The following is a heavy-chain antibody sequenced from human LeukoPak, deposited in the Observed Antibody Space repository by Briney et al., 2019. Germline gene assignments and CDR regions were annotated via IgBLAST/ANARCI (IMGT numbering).Heavy chain of an antibody. CDR3: ARSRDGYNYVPDY. D-gene: IGHD5-24*01. CDR2: IIPIFGTA. CDR1: GYTFTSYG. J-gene: IGHJ4*02. Sequence: SVKVSCKASGYTFTSYGISWVRQAPGQGLEWMGGIIPIFGTANYAQKFQGRVTITADESTSTAYMELSSLRSEDTAVYYCARSRDGYNYVPDYWGQGTLVTVSS. V-gene: IGHV1-69*13.